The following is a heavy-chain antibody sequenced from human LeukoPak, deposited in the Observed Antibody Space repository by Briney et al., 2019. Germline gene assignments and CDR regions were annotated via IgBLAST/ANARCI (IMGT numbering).Heavy chain of an antibody. J-gene: IGHJ4*02. CDR2: ISGSGGST. CDR3: AKDSLRERIVGSTTRGVNDY. CDR1: GFTFSSYG. D-gene: IGHD1-26*01. Sequence: GGSLRLSCAASGFTFSSYGMSWVRQAPGKGLEWVSAISGSGGSTYYADSVKGRFTISRDNSKNTLYLQMNSLRGEDTAVYYCAKDSLRERIVGSTTRGVNDYWGQGTLVTVSS. V-gene: IGHV3-23*01.